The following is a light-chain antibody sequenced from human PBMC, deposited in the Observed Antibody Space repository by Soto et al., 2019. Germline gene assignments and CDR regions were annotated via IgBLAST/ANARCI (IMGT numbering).Light chain of an antibody. V-gene: IGKV3-11*01. Sequence: EIVLTQSPATLSLSPGERATLSCRASQSVSSYFAWYQQKSGQAPRLLIYDASNRATGVPARFSGSGSGTDFTLTISSLEPEDFAIYYCQQRSNWPVTFGQGTRVEIQ. CDR3: QQRSNWPVT. J-gene: IGKJ1*01. CDR1: QSVSSY. CDR2: DAS.